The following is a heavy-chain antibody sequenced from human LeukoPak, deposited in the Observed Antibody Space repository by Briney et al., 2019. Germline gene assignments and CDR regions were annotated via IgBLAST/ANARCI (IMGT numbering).Heavy chain of an antibody. Sequence: GGALRLSCAASGFTFSSYAMSWVRQAPGKGLEWVSPISGSGGSTYYADSVKGRFIISRDKSKKTLYQQMNSLRAEDTAVYYCAKEDLGYSSLPGTSFDYWGQGTLVTVSS. D-gene: IGHD6-19*01. CDR2: ISGSGGST. CDR3: AKEDLGYSSLPGTSFDY. CDR1: GFTFSSYA. V-gene: IGHV3-23*01. J-gene: IGHJ4*02.